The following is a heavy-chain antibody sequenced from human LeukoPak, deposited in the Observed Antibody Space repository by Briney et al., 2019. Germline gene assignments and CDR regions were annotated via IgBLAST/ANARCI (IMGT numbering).Heavy chain of an antibody. CDR2: ISYDGRNK. CDR1: GFTFSSYG. V-gene: IGHV3-30*18. J-gene: IGHJ4*02. D-gene: IGHD3-10*01. Sequence: GGSLRLSCAASGFTFSSYGMHWVRQAPGKGLEWVAVISYDGRNKDYADSVKGRFTISRDNSKNTLYLQMNSLRAEDTAVYYCAKDPYGSGIGYFDYWGQGTLVTVSS. CDR3: AKDPYGSGIGYFDY.